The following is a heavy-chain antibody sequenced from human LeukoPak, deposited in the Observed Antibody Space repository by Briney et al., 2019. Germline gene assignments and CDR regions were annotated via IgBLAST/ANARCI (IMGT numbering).Heavy chain of an antibody. D-gene: IGHD3-10*01. CDR1: GYTFTGYY. CDR2: INPNSGGT. V-gene: IGHV1-2*02. Sequence: ASVKVSCKASGYTFTGYYMHWVRQAPGQGLEWMGWINPNSGGTNYAQKFQGRVTMTRDTSISTAYMELSRLRSDDTAVYYCARDHYGSGSYRENWFDPWGQGTLVTVSS. J-gene: IGHJ5*02. CDR3: ARDHYGSGSYRENWFDP.